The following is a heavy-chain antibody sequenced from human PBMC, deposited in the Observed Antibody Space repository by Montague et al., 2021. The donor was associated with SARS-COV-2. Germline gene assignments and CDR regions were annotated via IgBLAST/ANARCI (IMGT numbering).Heavy chain of an antibody. CDR2: IYHAGGT. CDR3: ARDWAVLTRDGYNYGWFDP. V-gene: IGHV4-59*01. CDR1: GGSISGYC. J-gene: IGHJ5*02. Sequence: SETLSLTCSVSGGSISGYCWSWIRQSPGKGLEWVGYIYHAGGTNYNPSLESRVTISLDTSKNQFSLRLSSVTPADTAVYYCARDWAVLTRDGYNYGWFDPWGPGILVTVSS. D-gene: IGHD5-24*01.